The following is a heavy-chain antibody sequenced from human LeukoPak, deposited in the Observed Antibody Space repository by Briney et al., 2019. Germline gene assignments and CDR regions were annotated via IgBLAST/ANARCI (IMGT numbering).Heavy chain of an antibody. CDR3: ARGGQWLVRLDY. CDR2: ISYDGSNK. D-gene: IGHD6-19*01. V-gene: IGHV3-30-3*01. J-gene: IGHJ4*02. Sequence: GGSLRLSCAASGFTFSSYAMHWVRQAPGKGLEWVAVISYDGSNKYYADSVKGRFTISRDNSKNTLYLQMNSLRAEDTAVYYCARGGQWLVRLDYWGQGTLSPSPQ. CDR1: GFTFSSYA.